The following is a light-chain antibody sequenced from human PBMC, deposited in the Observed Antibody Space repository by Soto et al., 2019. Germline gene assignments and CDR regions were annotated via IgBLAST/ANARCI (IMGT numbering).Light chain of an antibody. CDR2: GAS. CDR1: QSVSSN. V-gene: IGKV3-15*01. Sequence: EIVMTQSPATLSVSPGESATLSCRASQSVSSNLAWYQQKPGQAPRLLIYGASTRATGIPARFSGIVSGTEFTLTISSLQSEDFAAYYGQQYGSSPLITFGQGTRLEIK. J-gene: IGKJ5*01. CDR3: QQYGSSPLIT.